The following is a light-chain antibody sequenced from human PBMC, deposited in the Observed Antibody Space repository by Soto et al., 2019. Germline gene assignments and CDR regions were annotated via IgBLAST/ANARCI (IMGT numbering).Light chain of an antibody. V-gene: IGKV1-5*03. CDR2: KAS. J-gene: IGKJ3*01. CDR1: QTISSW. Sequence: DIQMTQSPSTLSGSVGDRVTITCRASQTISSWLAWYQQKPGKAPKLLIYKASTLKSGVPSRFSGSGSGTEFTLTISSLQPDDFATYYCQHLNNYPPFTFGPGTKVDLE. CDR3: QHLNNYPPFT.